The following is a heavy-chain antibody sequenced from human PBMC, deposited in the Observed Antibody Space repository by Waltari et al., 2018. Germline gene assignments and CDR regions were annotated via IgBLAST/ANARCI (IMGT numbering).Heavy chain of an antibody. Sequence: QVQLQESGPGLVKPSETLSLTCAVSGYSISSGYYWGWIRQPPGKGLEWIGSIYHSGRTYYNPSLKSRVTISVDTSKNQFSLKLSSVTAADTAVYYCARGDIVVVPAASLDYWGQGTLVTVSS. CDR2: IYHSGRT. V-gene: IGHV4-38-2*01. D-gene: IGHD2-2*01. CDR3: ARGDIVVVPAASLDY. CDR1: GYSISSGYY. J-gene: IGHJ4*02.